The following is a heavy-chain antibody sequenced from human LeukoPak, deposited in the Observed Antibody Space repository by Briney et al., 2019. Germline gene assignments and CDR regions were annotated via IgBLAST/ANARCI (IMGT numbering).Heavy chain of an antibody. J-gene: IGHJ5*02. Sequence: SVNVSCKASGGTFSSYAIIWVRQAPGQGLEWMGGIIPIFGTANYAQKFQGRVTITADRSTSTAYMELSSLRSEDTAVYYCARADLWFGELSSRFDPWGQGTLVTVSS. CDR3: ARADLWFGELSSRFDP. CDR1: GGTFSSYA. CDR2: IIPIFGTA. D-gene: IGHD3-10*01. V-gene: IGHV1-69*06.